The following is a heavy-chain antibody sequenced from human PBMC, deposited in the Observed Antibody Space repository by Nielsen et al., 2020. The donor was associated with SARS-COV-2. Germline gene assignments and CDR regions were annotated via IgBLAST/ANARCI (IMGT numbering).Heavy chain of an antibody. D-gene: IGHD2-21*02. CDR2: ISDSGGDT. Sequence: GGSLRLSCAASGFSFSSYAMNWVRQAPGEGLEWVSGISDSGGDTHYADSVKGRFAISRANSKSTLYLQMNSLRAEDTAVYYCAKEDCGGDDCWVDYWGQGTLVTVSS. J-gene: IGHJ4*02. CDR3: AKEDCGGDDCWVDY. V-gene: IGHV3-23*01. CDR1: GFSFSSYA.